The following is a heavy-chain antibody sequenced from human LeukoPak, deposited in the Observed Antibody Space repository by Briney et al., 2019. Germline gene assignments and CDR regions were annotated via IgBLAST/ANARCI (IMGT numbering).Heavy chain of an antibody. V-gene: IGHV3-33*06. CDR3: AKDIGLVGATRYYFDY. Sequence: PGRSLRLSCAASGFTFSSYGMHWGRQAPGKGLEWVAVIWYDGSNKYYADSVKGRFTISRDNSQNTLYLQMNSLRVEDTAVYYCAKDIGLVGATRYYFDYWGQGTLVTVSS. D-gene: IGHD1-26*01. CDR2: IWYDGSNK. CDR1: GFTFSSYG. J-gene: IGHJ4*02.